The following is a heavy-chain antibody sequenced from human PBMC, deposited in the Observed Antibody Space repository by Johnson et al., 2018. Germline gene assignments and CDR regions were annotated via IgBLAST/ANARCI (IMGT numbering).Heavy chain of an antibody. CDR2: ISYDGSNK. V-gene: IGHV3-30-3*01. Sequence: QVQLVESGGGVVQPGRSLRLSCAASGFTFSSYAMHWVRQAPGKGLEWVAVISYDGSNKYYADSVKGRFTISRDNSKNTLYLKMNSLRAEDTAGYDRARSSWDWNYVRAFAIWGQGTMVTVSS. J-gene: IGHJ3*02. CDR3: ARSSWDWNYVRAFAI. CDR1: GFTFSSYA. D-gene: IGHD1-7*01.